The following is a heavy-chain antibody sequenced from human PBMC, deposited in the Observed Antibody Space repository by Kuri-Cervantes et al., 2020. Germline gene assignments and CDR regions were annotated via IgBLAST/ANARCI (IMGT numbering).Heavy chain of an antibody. CDR3: AREYYDSSGYYYGFDY. D-gene: IGHD3-22*01. J-gene: IGHJ4*02. CDR2: ISHSRSP. V-gene: IGHV4-4*02. Sequence: SETLSLTCAVSGGSITSINWWSWVRQPPGKGLEWIGEISHSRSPNYNPSLKSRVTISIDTSKNQFSLKLSSVTAADTAVYYCAREYYDSSGYYYGFDYWGQGTLVTVSS. CDR1: GGSITSINW.